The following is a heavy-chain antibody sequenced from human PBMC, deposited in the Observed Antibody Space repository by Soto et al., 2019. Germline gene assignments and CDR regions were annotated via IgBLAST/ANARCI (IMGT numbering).Heavy chain of an antibody. J-gene: IGHJ5*02. V-gene: IGHV3-33*01. CDR2: IWYDGSNK. CDR3: ARDGGCRDGYTVGCNWFDP. Sequence: QVQLVESGGGVVQPGRSLRLSCAASGFTFSSYGMHWFRQAPGKGLDWVAVIWYDGSNKYYADSVKGRFTISRDNSKSTLYLQMNSLRAEDTAVCYCARDGGCRDGYTVGCNWFDPWGQGTLVTVSS. D-gene: IGHD5-12*01. CDR1: GFTFSSYG.